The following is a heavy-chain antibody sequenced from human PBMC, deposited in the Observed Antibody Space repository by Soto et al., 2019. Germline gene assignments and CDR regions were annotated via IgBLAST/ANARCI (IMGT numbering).Heavy chain of an antibody. J-gene: IGHJ5*02. D-gene: IGHD3-10*01. CDR3: AREYGSGSDENWFDP. CDR1: GGSISSGGYY. CDR2: IYYSGST. Sequence: LSLTCTVSGGSISSGGYYWSWIRQHPGKGLEWIGYIYYSGSTYYNPPLKSRVTISVDTSKNQFSLKLSSVTAADTAVYYCAREYGSGSDENWFDPWGQGTLVTVSS. V-gene: IGHV4-31*03.